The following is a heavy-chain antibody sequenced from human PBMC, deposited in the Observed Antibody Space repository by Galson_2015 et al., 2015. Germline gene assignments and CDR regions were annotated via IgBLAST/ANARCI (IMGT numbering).Heavy chain of an antibody. V-gene: IGHV3-33*01. CDR1: GFTFSSYG. CDR2: IWYDGSNK. CDR3: ARDIAVAVFYAFDI. J-gene: IGHJ3*02. D-gene: IGHD6-19*01. Sequence: SLRLSCAASGFTFSSYGIHWVRQAPGKGLEWVAVIWYDGSNKYYADSVKGRFTISRDNSKNTLYLQMNSLRAEDTAVYYCARDIAVAVFYAFDIWGQGTMVTVSS.